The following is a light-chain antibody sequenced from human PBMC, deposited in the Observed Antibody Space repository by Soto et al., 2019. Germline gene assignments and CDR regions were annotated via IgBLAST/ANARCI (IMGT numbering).Light chain of an antibody. V-gene: IGLV2-14*03. Sequence: QSALTQPASVSGSPGQSITISCTGTSSDIGAYYYVSWYQQHPGKPPKLMFYDVNIRPSGVSNRFSCTKSGNAASRTIAGLQAEEEAYYYCTSCTTITTRVFGGGTKLTVL. J-gene: IGLJ2*01. CDR1: SSDIGAYYY. CDR3: TSCTTITTRV. CDR2: DVN.